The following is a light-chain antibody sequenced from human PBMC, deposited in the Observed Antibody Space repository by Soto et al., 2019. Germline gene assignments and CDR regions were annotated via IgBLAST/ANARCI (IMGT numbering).Light chain of an antibody. CDR1: SSDVGGYNY. CDR3: SSYTSSNTLV. Sequence: QSALTQPASVSGSPGQSITISCTGTSSDVGGYNYVSWYQHHPGKAPKLMFYEVSNRPSGVSNRFSGSKSGNTASLTISGLQAEDEADYYCSSYTSSNTLVFGGGTKLTVL. CDR2: EVS. V-gene: IGLV2-14*01. J-gene: IGLJ2*01.